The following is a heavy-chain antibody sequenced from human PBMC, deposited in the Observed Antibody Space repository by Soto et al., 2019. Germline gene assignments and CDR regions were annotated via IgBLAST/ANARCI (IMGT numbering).Heavy chain of an antibody. Sequence: QVQLQESGPGLVKPSQTLSLTCTVSGGSISSGDYYWSWIRQPPGQGLEWIGYIYYSGSTYYNPSLKSRVTISVDTSKNQFSLKLSSVTAADTAVYYCARDTYDIVTGYKPLRVWFDPWGQGTLVTVSS. CDR2: IYYSGST. CDR1: GGSISSGDYY. CDR3: ARDTYDIVTGYKPLRVWFDP. V-gene: IGHV4-30-4*01. J-gene: IGHJ5*02. D-gene: IGHD3-9*01.